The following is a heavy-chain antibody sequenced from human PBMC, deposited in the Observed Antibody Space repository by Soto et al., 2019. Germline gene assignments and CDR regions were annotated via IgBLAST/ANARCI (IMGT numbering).Heavy chain of an antibody. V-gene: IGHV3-21*01. D-gene: IGHD2-15*01. J-gene: IGHJ4*02. CDR2: ISSSSSYI. Sequence: GGSLRLSCASPGFTFSSYSMNWVRQAPGKGLEWVSSISSSSSYIYYADSVKGRFTISRDNAKNSLYLQMNSLRAEDTAVYYCARAPSCSGGSCYLDYWGQGTLVTVSS. CDR3: ARAPSCSGGSCYLDY. CDR1: GFTFSSYS.